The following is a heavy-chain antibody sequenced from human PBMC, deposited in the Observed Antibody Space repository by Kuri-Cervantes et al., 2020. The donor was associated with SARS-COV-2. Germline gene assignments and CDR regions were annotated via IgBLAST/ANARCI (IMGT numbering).Heavy chain of an antibody. CDR2: ISGNGGST. CDR1: GFTFSSYA. V-gene: IGHV3-23*01. D-gene: IGHD2-15*01. CDR3: ARRGEIVVVVAAEHYYYYYGMDV. Sequence: GESLKISCAVSGFTFSSYAMSWVRQAPVKGLEWVSSISGNGGSTYYADSVKGRFTISRDNSKNTLYLQMNSLRAEDTAVYYCARRGEIVVVVAAEHYYYYYGMDVWGQGTTVTVSS. J-gene: IGHJ6*02.